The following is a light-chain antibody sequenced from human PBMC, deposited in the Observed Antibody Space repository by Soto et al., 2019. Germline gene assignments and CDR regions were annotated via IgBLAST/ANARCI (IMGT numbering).Light chain of an antibody. Sequence: EIVLTQSPGTLSLSPGERATLSCRASQSVSSSYLAWYQQKPGQAPRLLIYGASSRATDIPDGFSGSGSGTDFTLTISRLEPEDFAVYYCQQYGSSPPTFGQGTKVEI. CDR2: GAS. CDR3: QQYGSSPPT. V-gene: IGKV3-20*01. CDR1: QSVSSSY. J-gene: IGKJ1*01.